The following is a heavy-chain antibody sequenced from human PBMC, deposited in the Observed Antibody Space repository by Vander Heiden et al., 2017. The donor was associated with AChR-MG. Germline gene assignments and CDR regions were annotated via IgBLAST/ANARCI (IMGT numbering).Heavy chain of an antibody. CDR3: AKVPTICTGGVCYTSVGVDY. Sequence: QVQLVESGGGVVQPGRSLRLSCAASGFTFSSYGMHWVRQVPGKGLEWVAVISYDGSNKYYADSVKGRFTISRDNSKNTLYLQMNSLRAEDTAVYYCAKVPTICTGGVCYTSVGVDYWGQGTLVTVSS. V-gene: IGHV3-30*18. CDR2: ISYDGSNK. J-gene: IGHJ4*02. D-gene: IGHD2-8*02. CDR1: GFTFSSYG.